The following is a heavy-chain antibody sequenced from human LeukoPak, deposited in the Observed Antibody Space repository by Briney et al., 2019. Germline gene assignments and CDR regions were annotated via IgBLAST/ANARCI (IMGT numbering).Heavy chain of an antibody. CDR3: TRDGFSGAAFDY. CDR2: IHPNNGGT. V-gene: IGHV1-2*06. Sequence: ASLKVSCTASGFTLTVYFIHWVRQAPGQGLEWMGRIHPNNGGTKYAQKFQGRVTMTRDTSINTDYMELSRLRSDDTALYYCTRDGFSGAAFDYWGQGTLVTVSS. J-gene: IGHJ4*02. D-gene: IGHD7-27*01. CDR1: GFTLTVYF.